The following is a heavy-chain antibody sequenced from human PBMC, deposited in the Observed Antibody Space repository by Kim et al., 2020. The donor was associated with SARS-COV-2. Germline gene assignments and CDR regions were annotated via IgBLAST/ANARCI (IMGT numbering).Heavy chain of an antibody. V-gene: IGHV3-74*01. Sequence: GGSLRLSCTASGFTFSAYWMHWVRQAPGKGLVWVSRITDTGNVQSYADSVKGRFTSSRDNAKNTLYLQMNSLRAEDTAVYYCARDWGVPDPDWGFDLWGRGTVVTVS. CDR3: ARDWGVPDPDWGFDL. CDR1: GFTFSAYW. J-gene: IGHJ2*01. CDR2: ITDTGNVQ. D-gene: IGHD3-16*01.